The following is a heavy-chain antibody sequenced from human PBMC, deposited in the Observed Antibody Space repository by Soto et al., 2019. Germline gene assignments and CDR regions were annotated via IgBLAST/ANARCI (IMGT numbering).Heavy chain of an antibody. V-gene: IGHV3-23*01. D-gene: IGHD4-4*01. CDR1: GFTFSSYA. Sequence: EVQLLESGGGLVQPGGSLRLSFADSGFTFSSYAMSWVRQAPGKGLEWVSAISGSGGSTYYADSVKGRFTISRDNSKNTLYLQMNRLRAQDTAVYYCANPIYSIYVLPFDYLGQGTLVTVSS. CDR3: ANPIYSIYVLPFDY. CDR2: ISGSGGST. J-gene: IGHJ4*02.